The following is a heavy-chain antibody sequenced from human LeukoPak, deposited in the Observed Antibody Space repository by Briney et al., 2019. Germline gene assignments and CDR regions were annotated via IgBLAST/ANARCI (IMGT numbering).Heavy chain of an antibody. CDR2: LNQDESEK. CDR1: GFTFSSYG. V-gene: IGHV3-7*01. D-gene: IGHD5/OR15-5a*01. J-gene: IGHJ4*02. Sequence: GGSLRLSCAASGFTFSSYGMYWVRQAPGKGLQLVAILNQDESEKYYVDSVRGRFTISRDNAKNSLYLQMNSLRAEDTAVYYCARDGAYGVHVGSYFDYWGQGALVTVSS. CDR3: ARDGAYGVHVGSYFDY.